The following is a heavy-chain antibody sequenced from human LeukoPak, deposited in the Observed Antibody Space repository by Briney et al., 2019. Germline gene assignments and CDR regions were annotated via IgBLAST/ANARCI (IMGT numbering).Heavy chain of an antibody. CDR3: ATLVGARFNY. D-gene: IGHD1-26*01. CDR2: FDPEQGET. J-gene: IGHJ4*02. Sequence: ASVKVSCKVSGYTLIELSMHWVRQAPGKGLEWMGGFDPEQGETIYAQGFQGRVTITEDTSTDTAFMNRSSLRSEDTAVYYCATLVGARFNYWGQGTLVTVSS. CDR1: GYTLIELS. V-gene: IGHV1-24*01.